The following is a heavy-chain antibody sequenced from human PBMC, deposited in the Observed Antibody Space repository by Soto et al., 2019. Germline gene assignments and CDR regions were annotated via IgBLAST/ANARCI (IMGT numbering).Heavy chain of an antibody. CDR3: AHIHTAMMTNWFDP. J-gene: IGHJ5*02. D-gene: IGHD5-18*01. CDR2: IYWDDDK. V-gene: IGHV2-5*02. Sequence: SGPTLVNPTQTLTLTCTFSGFSLSTSGVGVGWIRQPPGKALEWLALIYWDDDKRYSPSLKSRLTITKGTSKNQVVLTMTNMDPVDTATYYCAHIHTAMMTNWFDPWGQGTLVTVSS. CDR1: GFSLSTSGVG.